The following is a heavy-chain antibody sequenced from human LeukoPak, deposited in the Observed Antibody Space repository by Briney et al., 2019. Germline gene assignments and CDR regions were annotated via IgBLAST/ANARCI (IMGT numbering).Heavy chain of an antibody. D-gene: IGHD3-10*01. V-gene: IGHV3-30*02. CDR1: GFTFSSYG. J-gene: IGHJ3*02. CDR2: IRYDGSNK. Sequence: GGSLRLSCAASGFTFSSYGMHWVRQAPGKGLEWVAFIRYDGSNKYYADSVKGRFTISRDNSKNTLYLQMNSLRAEDTAVYYCAKDIRTIWFGELRGDAFDIWGQGTMVTVSS. CDR3: AKDIRTIWFGELRGDAFDI.